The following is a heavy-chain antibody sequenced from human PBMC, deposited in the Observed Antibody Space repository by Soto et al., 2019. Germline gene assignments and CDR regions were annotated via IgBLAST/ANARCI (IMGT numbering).Heavy chain of an antibody. CDR3: ARDHSGSYYY. Sequence: QVQLVESGGGVVQPGRSLRLSCAASGFTFSSYAMHWVRQAPGKGLEWVAVISYDGSNKYYADSVKGRFTISRDNSKNTLYLQMNSLRAEDTAVYYCARDHSGSYYYWGQGPLVTVSS. CDR1: GFTFSSYA. J-gene: IGHJ4*02. D-gene: IGHD1-26*01. V-gene: IGHV3-30-3*01. CDR2: ISYDGSNK.